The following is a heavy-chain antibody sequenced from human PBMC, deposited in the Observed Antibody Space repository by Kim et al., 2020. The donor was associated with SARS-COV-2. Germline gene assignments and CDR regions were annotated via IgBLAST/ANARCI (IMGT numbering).Heavy chain of an antibody. Sequence: GGSLRLSCAASGFTFSSYGMHWVRQAPGKGLEWVAVISYDGSNKYYADSVKGRFTISRDNSKNTLYLQMNSLRAEDTAVYYCAKDVYSSSWYGTYYYYY. CDR2: ISYDGSNK. D-gene: IGHD6-13*01. CDR3: AKDVYSSSWYGTYYYYY. V-gene: IGHV3-30*18. J-gene: IGHJ6*01. CDR1: GFTFSSYG.